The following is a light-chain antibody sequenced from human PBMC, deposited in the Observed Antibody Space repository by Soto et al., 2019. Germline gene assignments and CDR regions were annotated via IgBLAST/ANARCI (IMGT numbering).Light chain of an antibody. CDR3: QSYDSSLSVLYV. CDR2: GNI. J-gene: IGLJ1*01. V-gene: IGLV1-40*01. Sequence: QSVLKQPPSVSGAPGQRVIISCTGSNSNIGAGYEVHWFQQLPGTAPKLLIYGNINRPSGVPDRFSGSKSGTSASLAITGLQPEDEADYYCQSYDSSLSVLYVFGTGTKVTVL. CDR1: NSNIGAGYE.